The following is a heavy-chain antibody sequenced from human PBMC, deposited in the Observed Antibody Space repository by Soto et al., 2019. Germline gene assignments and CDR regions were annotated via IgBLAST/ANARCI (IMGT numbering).Heavy chain of an antibody. CDR2: IKSKTDGGTT. CDR1: GFTFSNAW. J-gene: IGHJ4*02. Sequence: GGSLRLSCAASGFTFSNAWMSWVRQAPGKGLEWVGLIKSKTDGGTTDYAAPVKGRFTISRDDSKNTLYLQMNSLKTEDAAVYYCMTDRQYRPAYWGQGTLVTVSS. CDR3: MTDRQYRPAY. V-gene: IGHV3-15*07. D-gene: IGHD3-16*02.